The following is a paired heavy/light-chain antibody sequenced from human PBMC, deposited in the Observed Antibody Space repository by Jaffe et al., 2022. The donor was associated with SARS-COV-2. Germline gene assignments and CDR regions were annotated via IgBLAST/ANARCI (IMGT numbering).Heavy chain of an antibody. D-gene: IGHD3-16*01. Sequence: QVQLVESGGSVVQPGRSLRLSCTASGFTLRNYGMHWVRQAPGKGLEWVAVVWHTGRTKYYADSVKDRFTISRDNSRNTLYLEMKRLTAEDTAVYYCARDPGEDRPIDSWGQGTLVTVSS. J-gene: IGHJ4*02. V-gene: IGHV3-33*01. CDR2: VWHTGRTK. CDR3: ARDPGEDRPIDS. CDR1: GFTLRNYG.
Light chain of an antibody. CDR2: YRPDSET. CDR1: SGINVDTRR. CDR3: MVWHSNTVF. V-gene: IGLV5-45*03. Sequence: QAVLTQPSSLSASPGASASLTCTLRSGINVDTRRIYWYQQKPGSPPQFLLSYRPDSETQRGSGLPSRFSGSTDASANAGILFISGLQSEDEADYYCMVWHSNTVFFGGGTRLTVL. J-gene: IGLJ2*01.